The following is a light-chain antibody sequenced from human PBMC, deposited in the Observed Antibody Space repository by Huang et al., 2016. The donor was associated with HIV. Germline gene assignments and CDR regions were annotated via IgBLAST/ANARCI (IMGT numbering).Light chain of an antibody. V-gene: IGKV1-5*03. CDR3: QQYNTYLYT. Sequence: DIQMTQSPSTLSASVGDRVTITCRASQNINTWLAWYQQKPGKAPDLLIYRASSLQGGVPSRFTGSGSGTEFTLTITSLQPDDLGTYYCQQYNTYLYTCGQGTKLEI. CDR1: QNINTW. CDR2: RAS. J-gene: IGKJ2*01.